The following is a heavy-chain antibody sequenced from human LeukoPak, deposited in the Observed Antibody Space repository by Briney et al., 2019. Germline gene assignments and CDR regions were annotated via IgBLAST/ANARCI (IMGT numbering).Heavy chain of an antibody. D-gene: IGHD5-18*01. CDR2: INHSGST. J-gene: IGHJ6*03. CDR1: GYSISSGYY. CDR3: ARTTEGGYTYDYFYYYYMDV. V-gene: IGHV4-38-2*02. Sequence: SETLSLTCTVSGYSISSGYYWGWIRQPPGKGLEWIGVINHSGSTNYNPSLKSRVTISVDSSKNQFSLKLSSVTAADTAAYYCARTTEGGYTYDYFYYYYMDVWGKGTTVTISS.